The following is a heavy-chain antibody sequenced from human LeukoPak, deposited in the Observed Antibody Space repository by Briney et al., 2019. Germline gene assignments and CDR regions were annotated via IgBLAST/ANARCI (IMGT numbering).Heavy chain of an antibody. CDR3: ARAHCSGGSCYPGGRHY. D-gene: IGHD2-15*01. CDR2: INPNSGGT. J-gene: IGHJ4*02. Sequence: ASVKVSCKASGYTFTGYYRHWVRQAPGQGLEWMGWINPNSGGTNYAQKFQGRVTMTRDTSISTAYMELRRLRSDDTAVYYCARAHCSGGSCYPGGRHYWGQGTLVTVSS. V-gene: IGHV1-2*02. CDR1: GYTFTGYY.